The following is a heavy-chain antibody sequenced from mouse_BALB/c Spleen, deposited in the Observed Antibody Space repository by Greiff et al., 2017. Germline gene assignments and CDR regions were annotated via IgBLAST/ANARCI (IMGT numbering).Heavy chain of an antibody. CDR2: ISSGSSTI. V-gene: IGHV5-17*02. CDR1: GFTFSSFG. Sequence: EVKVVESGGGLVQPGGSRKLSCAASGFTFSSFGMHWVRQAPEKGLEWVAYISSGSSTIYYADTVKGRFTISRDNPKNTLFLQMTSLRSEDTAMYYCARATATGEYYFDYWGQGTTLTVSS. CDR3: ARATATGEYYFDY. J-gene: IGHJ2*01. D-gene: IGHD1-2*01.